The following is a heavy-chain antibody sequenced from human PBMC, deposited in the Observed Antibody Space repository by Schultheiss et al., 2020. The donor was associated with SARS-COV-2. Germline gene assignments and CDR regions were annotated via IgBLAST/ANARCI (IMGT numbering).Heavy chain of an antibody. V-gene: IGHV3-48*03. CDR1: GFTISGYE. Sequence: GGSLRLSCAASGFTISGYEMKWVRQAPGKGFEWISHIRSDGAITDYADSVKGRFTISRDNVRNSVYLQMSSLRVEDTATYYCARAWDSRGYLSPDYYYGMDVWGQGTTVTVSS. J-gene: IGHJ6*02. CDR2: IRSDGAIT. CDR3: ARAWDSRGYLSPDYYYGMDV. D-gene: IGHD1-1*01.